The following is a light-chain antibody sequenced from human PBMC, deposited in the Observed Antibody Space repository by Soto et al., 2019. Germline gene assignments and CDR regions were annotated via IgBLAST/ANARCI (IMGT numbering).Light chain of an antibody. CDR3: QQRSNWL. J-gene: IGKJ5*01. CDR1: QSVSSY. CDR2: GAS. Sequence: EIVLIQSPATLTLAPWELGTLSCRTSQSVSSYLAWYQQKPGQAPRLLIYGASTRATGIPARFSGSGSGTEFTLTISSLEPEDFAVYYCQQRSNWLVGQGKRLEIK. V-gene: IGKV3-11*01.